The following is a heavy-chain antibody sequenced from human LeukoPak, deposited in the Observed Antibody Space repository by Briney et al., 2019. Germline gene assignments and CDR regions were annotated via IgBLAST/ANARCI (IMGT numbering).Heavy chain of an antibody. CDR1: GFTFSSYW. J-gene: IGHJ4*02. CDR2: IKQDGSEK. CDR3: AREKTYYYDSSGPQGD. Sequence: AGGSLRLSCAASGFTFSSYWMSWVRQAPGKGLEWVANIKQDGSEKYYVDSVKGRFTISRDNAKNSLYLQMNSLRAEDTAVYYCAREKTYYYDSSGPQGDWGQGTLVTASS. D-gene: IGHD3-22*01. V-gene: IGHV3-7*01.